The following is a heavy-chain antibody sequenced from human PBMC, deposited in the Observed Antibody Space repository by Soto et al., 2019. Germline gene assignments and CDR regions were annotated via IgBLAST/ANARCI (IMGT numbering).Heavy chain of an antibody. Sequence: QVQLVQSGADVKKPGSSVKVSCKASGGTFSSYAISWVRQAPGQGLEWMGGIIPIFGTANYAQKFQGRVTITADESTSTAYMELSSLRSEDTAVYYCARADDFWSGYKDYYYGMDVWGQGTTVTVSS. CDR2: IIPIFGTA. CDR1: GGTFSSYA. D-gene: IGHD3-3*01. CDR3: ARADDFWSGYKDYYYGMDV. V-gene: IGHV1-69*01. J-gene: IGHJ6*02.